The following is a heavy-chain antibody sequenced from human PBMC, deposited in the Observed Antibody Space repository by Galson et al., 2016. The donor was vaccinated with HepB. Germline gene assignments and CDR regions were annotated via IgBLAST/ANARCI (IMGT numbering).Heavy chain of an antibody. CDR1: GFTFSASV. CDR2: IVVGSGNT. V-gene: IGHV1-58*01. D-gene: IGHD6-13*01. CDR3: AKGRLAARGRCDY. J-gene: IGHJ4*02. Sequence: CKASGFTFSASVVHWVRQARGQPLEWIGWIVVGSGNTQYAQQFQERVIISRDMTTSTASLELNSLRAEDTARYYCAKGRLAARGRCDYWGQGNLVTVSS.